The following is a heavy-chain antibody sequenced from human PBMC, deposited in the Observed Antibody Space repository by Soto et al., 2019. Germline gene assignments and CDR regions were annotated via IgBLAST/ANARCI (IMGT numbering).Heavy chain of an antibody. CDR2: IYYSGST. CDR3: ARAKTKNSSGYYGGYYYGMDV. V-gene: IGHV4-39*01. D-gene: IGHD3-22*01. J-gene: IGHJ6*02. Sequence: SETLSLTCTVSGGSISSSSYYWGWIRQPPGKGLEWIGSIYYSGSTYYNPSLKSRVTISVDTSKNQFSLKLSSVTAADTAVYYCARAKTKNSSGYYGGYYYGMDVWGQGTTVTVSS. CDR1: GGSISSSSYY.